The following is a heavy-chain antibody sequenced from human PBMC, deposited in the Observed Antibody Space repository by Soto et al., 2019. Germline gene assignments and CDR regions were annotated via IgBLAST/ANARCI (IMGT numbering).Heavy chain of an antibody. D-gene: IGHD6-6*01. V-gene: IGHV4-34*01. J-gene: IGHJ5*02. CDR1: GGSFSGYY. Sequence: SETLSLTCAVYGGSFSGYYWSWIRQPPGKGLEWIGEINHSGSTNYNPSLKSRVAISVDTSKNQFSLKLSSVTAADTAVYYCARGLREQLVRWFDPWGQGTLVTVSS. CDR2: INHSGST. CDR3: ARGLREQLVRWFDP.